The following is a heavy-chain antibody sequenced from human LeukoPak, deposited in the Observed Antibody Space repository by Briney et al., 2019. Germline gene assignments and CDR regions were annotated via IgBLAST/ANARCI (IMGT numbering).Heavy chain of an antibody. Sequence: GSLRLSCAASGFTFSSYSMNWVRQAPGKGLEWVSYISSSSSTIYYADSVKGRFTISRDNSKNTLYLQMNSLRAEDTAVYYCAKDYYYDSSGYYDNWFDPWGQGTLVTVSS. V-gene: IGHV3-48*01. CDR1: GFTFSSYS. J-gene: IGHJ5*02. CDR3: AKDYYYDSSGYYDNWFDP. D-gene: IGHD3-22*01. CDR2: ISSSSSTI.